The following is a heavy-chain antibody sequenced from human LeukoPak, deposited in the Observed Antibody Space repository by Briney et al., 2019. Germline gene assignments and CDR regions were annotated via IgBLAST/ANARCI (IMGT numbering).Heavy chain of an antibody. CDR1: GYTFTRYY. CDR2: INPSGGST. J-gene: IGHJ4*02. D-gene: IGHD5-24*01. V-gene: IGHV1-46*01. Sequence: GASVKVSCKASGYTFTRYYMHWVPQAPGQEVDWMGIINPSGGSTSYAQKFQGRVTMTRDTSTSTVYMELSSLRSEDTAVYYCARGRRWLQSINFDYWGQGTLVTVSS. CDR3: ARGRRWLQSINFDY.